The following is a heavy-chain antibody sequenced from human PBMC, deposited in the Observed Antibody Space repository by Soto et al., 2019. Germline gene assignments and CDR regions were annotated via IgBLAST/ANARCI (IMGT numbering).Heavy chain of an antibody. J-gene: IGHJ4*02. V-gene: IGHV1-18*04. CDR1: GYTFTSYG. D-gene: IGHD1-1*01. Sequence: ASVKVSCKASGYTFTSYGFNWVRQAPGQGLEWMGWISAYSGNTNYAQKLQGRVTVTTDTSTNTGYMELRSLRSDDTAVYYCARGQLQSDFDYWGQGTLVTVSS. CDR3: ARGQLQSDFDY. CDR2: ISAYSGNT.